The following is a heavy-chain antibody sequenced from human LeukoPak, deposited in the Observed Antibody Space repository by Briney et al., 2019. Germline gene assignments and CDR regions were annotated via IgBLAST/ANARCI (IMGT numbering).Heavy chain of an antibody. CDR2: ISAYNGNT. CDR3: ARVRRVDWNEVSDC. D-gene: IGHD1-1*01. J-gene: IGHJ4*02. CDR1: GYTFTSYG. Sequence: WASVKVSCKASGYTFTSYGISWVRQAPGQGLEWMGWISAYNGNTNYAQKLQGRVTMTTDTSTSTAYMELRSLRSDDTAVYYCARVRRVDWNEVSDCWGQGTLVTVSS. V-gene: IGHV1-18*01.